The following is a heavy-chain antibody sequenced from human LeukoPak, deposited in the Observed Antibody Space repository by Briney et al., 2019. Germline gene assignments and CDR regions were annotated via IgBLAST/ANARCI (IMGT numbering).Heavy chain of an antibody. V-gene: IGHV1-69*04. CDR2: IIPILGIA. D-gene: IGHD2-2*01. Sequence: SVKVSCKASGGTFSSYTISWVRQAPGQGLEWMGGIIPILGIANYAQKFQGRVTITADKSTSTAYMELSSLRSEDTAVYYCAREGPAYCSSTSCYELGFDPWGQGTLVTVSS. J-gene: IGHJ5*02. CDR1: GGTFSSYT. CDR3: AREGPAYCSSTSCYELGFDP.